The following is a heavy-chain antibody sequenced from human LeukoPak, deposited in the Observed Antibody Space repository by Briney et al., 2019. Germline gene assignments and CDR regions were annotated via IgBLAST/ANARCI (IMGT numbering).Heavy chain of an antibody. D-gene: IGHD3-3*01. CDR1: GFTVSSNS. Sequence: GGSLRLSCTVSGFTVSSNSMSWVRQAPGKGLEWVSAISGSGGSTYYADSVKGRFTISRDNSKNTLYLQMSSLRAEDTAVYYCAKDHPITIFGVSGWFDPWGQGTLVTVSS. J-gene: IGHJ5*02. CDR3: AKDHPITIFGVSGWFDP. V-gene: IGHV3-23*01. CDR2: ISGSGGST.